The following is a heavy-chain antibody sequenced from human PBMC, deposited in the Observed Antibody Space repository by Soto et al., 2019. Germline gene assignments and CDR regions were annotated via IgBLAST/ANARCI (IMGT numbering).Heavy chain of an antibody. J-gene: IGHJ6*02. CDR1: GFTFSSYG. CDR3: AKESSTYYYYFCGIDV. V-gene: IGHV3-33*06. Sequence: GGSLRLSCAASGFTFSSYGMHWVRQAPGKGLEWVAVIWYDGSNKYYADSVKGRFTISRDNSKNTLYLQMNSLRAEDTAVYYCAKESSTYYYYFCGIDVWGQGTTVTVSS. D-gene: IGHD6-13*01. CDR2: IWYDGSNK.